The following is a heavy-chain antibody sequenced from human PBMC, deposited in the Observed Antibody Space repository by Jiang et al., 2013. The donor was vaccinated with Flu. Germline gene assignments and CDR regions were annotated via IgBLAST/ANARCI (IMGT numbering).Heavy chain of an antibody. Sequence: AISGDSVSTNSAAWTWLRQSPSRGLEWLGTTYYRSKWYNDYPKSVKGRISIDPDTSKNQFSLHLSSVTPEDSAVYYCARLGPSALYYFDYWGQGTLVTVSS. CDR1: GDSVSTNSAA. J-gene: IGHJ4*02. CDR3: ARLGPSALYYFDY. CDR2: TYYRSKWYN. V-gene: IGHV6-1*01. D-gene: IGHD2-2*01.